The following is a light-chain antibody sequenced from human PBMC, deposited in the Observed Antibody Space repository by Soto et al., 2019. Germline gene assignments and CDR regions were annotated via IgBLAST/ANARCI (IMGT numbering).Light chain of an antibody. CDR3: QTWGTGSHYV. J-gene: IGLJ1*01. Sequence: QPVLTQSPSASASLGASVKLTCTLSSGHSSYAIAWHQQQPEKGPRYLMKLNGDGSHSKGDGIPDRFSGSSSGAERYLTISSLQSEDEADYYCQTWGTGSHYVFGTGTKLTVL. CDR1: SGHSSYA. CDR2: LNGDGSH. V-gene: IGLV4-69*01.